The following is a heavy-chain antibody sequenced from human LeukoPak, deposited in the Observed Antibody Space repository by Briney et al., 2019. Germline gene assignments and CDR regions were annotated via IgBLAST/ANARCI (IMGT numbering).Heavy chain of an antibody. D-gene: IGHD6-19*01. V-gene: IGHV1-69*01. CDR1: GGTFSSYA. CDR3: ARTGYSSGWYRTHNWFDP. CDR2: IIPIFGTA. Sequence: SVKVSCKASGGTFSSYAISWVRQAPGQGLEWMGGIIPIFGTANYAQKFQGRVTITADESTSTAYMELSSLRSEDTAVYYCARTGYSSGWYRTHNWFDPWGREPWSPSPQ. J-gene: IGHJ5*02.